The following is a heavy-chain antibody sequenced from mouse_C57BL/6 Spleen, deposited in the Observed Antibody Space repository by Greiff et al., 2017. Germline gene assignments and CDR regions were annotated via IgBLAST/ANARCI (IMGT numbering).Heavy chain of an antibody. V-gene: IGHV2-9-1*01. D-gene: IGHD2-4*01. CDR2: LWPGGGT. Sequence: VQRVESGPGLVAPSQSLSITCTVSGFSLTSYAISWVRQPPGKGLEWLGVLWPGGGTNYNSALKSRLSISKDNTKSQVFLKMNSLQTDDTARCYSARKWDYGLDYWGQGTTLTVSS. CDR3: ARKWDYGLDY. CDR1: GFSLTSYA. J-gene: IGHJ2*01.